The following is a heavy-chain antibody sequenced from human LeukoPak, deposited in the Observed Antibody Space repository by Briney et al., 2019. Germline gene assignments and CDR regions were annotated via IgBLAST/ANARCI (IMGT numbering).Heavy chain of an antibody. CDR1: GYSISSGYY. D-gene: IGHD6-19*01. CDR2: IYHSGST. CDR3: ARTITVAGKYYFDY. V-gene: IGHV4-38-2*02. Sequence: SETLSLTCTVSGYSISSGYYWGWIRQPPGKGLEWIGSIYHSGSTYYNPSLKSRVTIPVDTSKNQFSLTLSSVTAADTAVYYCARTITVAGKYYFDYWGQGTLVTVSS. J-gene: IGHJ4*02.